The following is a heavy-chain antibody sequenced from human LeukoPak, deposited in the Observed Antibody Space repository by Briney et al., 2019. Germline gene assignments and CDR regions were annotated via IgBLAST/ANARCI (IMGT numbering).Heavy chain of an antibody. CDR2: ISGSGGGT. J-gene: IGHJ4*02. Sequence: HPWGSLRLSCAVSGITLSNYAMSWVRQAPGKGLEWVAGISGSGGGTHYADSVKGRFTISRDNPKNTLYLQMNNLRAGDTAVYFCAKRGVVIRVILVGFHKEAYYFDSWAREPWSPSPQ. D-gene: IGHD3-22*01. CDR1: GITLSNYA. CDR3: AKRGVVIRVILVGFHKEAYYFDS. V-gene: IGHV3-23*01.